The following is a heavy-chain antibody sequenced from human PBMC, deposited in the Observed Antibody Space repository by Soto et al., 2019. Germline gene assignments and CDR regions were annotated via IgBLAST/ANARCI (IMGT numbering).Heavy chain of an antibody. V-gene: IGHV4-34*01. CDR2: INHSGTT. Sequence: SGTLSLTCAVSGGSFSGFYWTWIRQPPGEGLEWIGEINHSGTTNFNPSLRSRLTISLDSSKKHFSLKLTSMTAADAAVYYCARADRTLVTSYGLDVWGQGTTVTVSS. CDR1: GGSFSGFY. J-gene: IGHJ6*02. CDR3: ARADRTLVTSYGLDV. D-gene: IGHD2-21*02.